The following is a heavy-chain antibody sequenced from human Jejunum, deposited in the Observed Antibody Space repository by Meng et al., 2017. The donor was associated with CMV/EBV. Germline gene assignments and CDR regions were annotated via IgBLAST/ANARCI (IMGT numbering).Heavy chain of an antibody. CDR3: ARVGGATRLNWFDP. CDR1: GYIFTTYW. CDR2: IHPVDSDT. D-gene: IGHD1-26*01. J-gene: IGHJ5*02. V-gene: IGHV5-51*01. Sequence: SGYIFTTYWICWVRQMPAKGLEWMGIIHPVDSDTRYSPSFQGQVTISVDKSITTVYLHWKSLKASDTAIYFCARVGGATRLNWFDPWGQGTLVTVSS.